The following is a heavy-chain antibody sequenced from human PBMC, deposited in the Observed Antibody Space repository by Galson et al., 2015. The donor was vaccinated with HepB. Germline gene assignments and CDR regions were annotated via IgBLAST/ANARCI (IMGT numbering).Heavy chain of an antibody. D-gene: IGHD5-12*01. Sequence: SLRLSCAASGFLFSGHAMHWVRQGPGMGLEWLAVIWYDGSETYYADSGRGRFTISRDNSRYTLYLQMSGLRTEDTALYFFSSAPGYRGYDPIDFWGQGTLVTVSS. CDR3: SSAPGYRGYDPIDF. V-gene: IGHV3-33*01. CDR2: IWYDGSET. CDR1: GFLFSGHA. J-gene: IGHJ4*02.